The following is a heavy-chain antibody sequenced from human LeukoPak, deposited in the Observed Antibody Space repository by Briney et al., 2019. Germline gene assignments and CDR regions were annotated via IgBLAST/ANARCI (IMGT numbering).Heavy chain of an antibody. V-gene: IGHV1-46*01. CDR3: ARRATSHWGENYFDY. D-gene: IGHD3-16*01. CDR1: GYTFTSYY. CDR2: INPSGGST. J-gene: IGHJ4*02. Sequence: ASVKVSCKASGYTFTSYYLHWLRQAPGQGLEWMGIINPSGGSTSYAQKFQGRVTMTRDTSTSTVYMELSSLRSEDTAVYYCARRATSHWGENYFDYWGQGTLVTVSS.